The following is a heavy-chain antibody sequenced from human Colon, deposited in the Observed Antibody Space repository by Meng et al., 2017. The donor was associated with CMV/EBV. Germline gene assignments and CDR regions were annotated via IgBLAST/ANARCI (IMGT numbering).Heavy chain of an antibody. D-gene: IGHD2-15*01. J-gene: IGHJ4*02. CDR1: GFIFSKYA. V-gene: IGHV3-23*01. CDR3: AREAVLFTPYFDF. CDR2: ISGSGSFT. Sequence: GESLKISCEASGFIFSKYALTWVRQAPGKGLEYVSSISGSGSFTFYADSAKGRFTVSRDNSKSTMYLQMNSLRAEDTAVYYCAREAVLFTPYFDFWGQGALVTVSS.